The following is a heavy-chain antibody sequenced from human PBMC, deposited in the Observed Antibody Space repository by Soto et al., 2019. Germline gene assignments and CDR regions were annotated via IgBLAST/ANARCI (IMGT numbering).Heavy chain of an antibody. V-gene: IGHV4-39*01. CDR3: ARHASSSWTRGIEYFQH. CDR1: GGSISSSSYY. Sequence: LPETLSLTCTVSGGSISSSSYYWGWIRQPPGKGLEWIGSIYYSGSTYYNPSLKSRVTISVDTSKNQFSLKLSSVTTADTAVYYCARHASSSWTRGIEYFQHWGQGTLVTVSS. J-gene: IGHJ1*01. CDR2: IYYSGST. D-gene: IGHD6-13*01.